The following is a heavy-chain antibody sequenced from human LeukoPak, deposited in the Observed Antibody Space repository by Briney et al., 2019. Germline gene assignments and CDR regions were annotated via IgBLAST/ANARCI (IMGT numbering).Heavy chain of an antibody. D-gene: IGHD2-2*01. J-gene: IGHJ6*03. CDR3: AKHWSYCSTTSCFFNYYYYYMDV. CDR2: VSGADGTT. Sequence: PGGSLRLSCAASGFTFSAYGMSWVSQSPRKGLEWVSGVSGADGTTYYADSVKGRFTISRDNSKSTLYLQMNNLRAEDTAVYYCAKHWSYCSTTSCFFNYYYYYMDVWGKGTTVTVSS. V-gene: IGHV3-23*01. CDR1: GFTFSAYG.